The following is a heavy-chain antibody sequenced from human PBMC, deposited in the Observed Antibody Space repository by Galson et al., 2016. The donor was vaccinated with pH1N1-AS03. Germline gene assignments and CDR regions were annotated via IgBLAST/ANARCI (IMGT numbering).Heavy chain of an antibody. CDR2: VNDSGGRT. CDR3: VAGGSGTDPFDV. Sequence: SLRLSCAASGFTFSRSAMSWVRQVPGKGLEWVSSVNDSGGRTSYANSVKGRFTVSRDNSKNTLSLEMSSLRVEDTAEYYCVAGGSGTDPFDVWGLGTMVIVSS. CDR1: GFTFSRSA. V-gene: IGHV3-23*01. D-gene: IGHD3-10*01. J-gene: IGHJ3*01.